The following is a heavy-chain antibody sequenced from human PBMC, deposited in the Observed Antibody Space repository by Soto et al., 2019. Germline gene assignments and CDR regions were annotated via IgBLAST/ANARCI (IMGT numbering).Heavy chain of an antibody. CDR3: ARGLRTWFDP. J-gene: IGHJ5*02. CDR2: IYYSGST. Sequence: SETLSLTCTVSGGSVSSGSYYWSWIRQPPGKGLEWIGYIYYSGSTNYNPSLKSRVTISVDTSKNQFSLKLSSVTAADTAVYYCARGLRTWFDPWGQGTLVTVSS. V-gene: IGHV4-61*01. CDR1: GGSVSSGSYY.